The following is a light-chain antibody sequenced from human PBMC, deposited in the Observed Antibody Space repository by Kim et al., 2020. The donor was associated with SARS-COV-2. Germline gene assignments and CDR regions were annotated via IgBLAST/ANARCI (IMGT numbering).Light chain of an antibody. CDR3: SSYTSSSTPYV. J-gene: IGLJ1*01. Sequence: SVPSPSPGTSSDVGGNNYVSWYQQHPGKAPKLMIYDVSNRPSGVSNRFSGSKSGNTASLTISGLQAEDEADYYCSSYTSSSTPYVFGTGTKVTVL. V-gene: IGLV2-14*03. CDR1: SSDVGGNNY. CDR2: DVS.